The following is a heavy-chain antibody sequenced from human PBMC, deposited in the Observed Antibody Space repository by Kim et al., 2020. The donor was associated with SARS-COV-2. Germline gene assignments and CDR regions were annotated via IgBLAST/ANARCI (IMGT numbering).Heavy chain of an antibody. J-gene: IGHJ5*02. D-gene: IGHD1-26*01. Sequence: SETLSLTCTVSGGSISSYYWSWIRQPPGKGLEWIGYIYYSGSTNYNPSLKSRVNISVDTSKNQLSLKLSSVTAADTAMYYCARHYTSGSPRGWFDPWGQGTLVTVSS. V-gene: IGHV4-59*08. CDR3: ARHYTSGSPRGWFDP. CDR1: GGSISSYY. CDR2: IYYSGST.